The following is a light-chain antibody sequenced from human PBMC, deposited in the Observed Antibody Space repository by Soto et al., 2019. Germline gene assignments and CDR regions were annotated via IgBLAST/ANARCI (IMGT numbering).Light chain of an antibody. J-gene: IGKJ4*01. CDR2: GAS. V-gene: IGKV3-20*01. CDR1: QSVSSSY. CDR3: QQYCSSPLT. Sequence: EIVLTQSPGTLSLSPGERATLSCRASQSVSSSYLAWYQQKPGQAPRLLIYGASSRATGIPDRFSGSGSGTDFTLTISSLEPEDFAVYYCQQYCSSPLTVGGGTKVEIK.